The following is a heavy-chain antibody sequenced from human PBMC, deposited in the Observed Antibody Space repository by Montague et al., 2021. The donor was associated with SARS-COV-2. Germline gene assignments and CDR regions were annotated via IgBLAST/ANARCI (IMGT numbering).Heavy chain of an antibody. CDR1: GGSISSRSYY. Sequence: SETLSLTCTVSGGSISSRSYYWGWIRQPPGKGLEWIGSIYYSGXTXYXXXXKXRVTISVDTSKNQFSLRLSSVTAADTAVYYCVRGGDYTDYGRVDYWGQGTLVIVSS. CDR2: IYYSGXT. J-gene: IGHJ4*02. CDR3: VRGGDYTDYGRVDY. D-gene: IGHD4-11*01. V-gene: IGHV4-39*01.